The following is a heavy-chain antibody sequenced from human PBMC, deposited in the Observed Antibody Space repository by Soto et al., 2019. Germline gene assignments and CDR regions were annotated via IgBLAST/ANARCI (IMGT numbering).Heavy chain of an antibody. CDR2: TYYRSKWYN. V-gene: IGHV6-1*01. CDR3: ARDNMINYYGSGSYPPSGMDV. J-gene: IGHJ6*02. D-gene: IGHD3-10*01. Sequence: SQTLSLTCVISWNSISSNSAAWHWIRQSPSRGLEWLGRTYYRSKWYNDYAVSVKSRITINPDTSKNQFSLQLNSVTPEDTAVYYCARDNMINYYGSGSYPPSGMDVWGQGTTVTVSS. CDR1: WNSISSNSAA.